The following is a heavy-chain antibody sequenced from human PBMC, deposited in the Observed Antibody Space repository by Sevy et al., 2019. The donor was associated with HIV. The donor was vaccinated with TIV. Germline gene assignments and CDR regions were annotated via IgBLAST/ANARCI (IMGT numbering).Heavy chain of an antibody. Sequence: ASVKVSCKFSGYALTDFPIHWVRQAPGKGLEWVGRFDPEDGETIYAQKFQGRVTMTEETSTDTAYMALSSLRSEDTAVYYCATTREYYSDNSGYLDYWGQGTLVTVSS. V-gene: IGHV1-24*01. D-gene: IGHD3-22*01. J-gene: IGHJ4*02. CDR2: FDPEDGET. CDR3: ATTREYYSDNSGYLDY. CDR1: GYALTDFP.